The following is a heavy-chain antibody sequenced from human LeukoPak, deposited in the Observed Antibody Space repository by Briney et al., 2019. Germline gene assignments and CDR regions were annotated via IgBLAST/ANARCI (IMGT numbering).Heavy chain of an antibody. CDR1: GFTFSSYA. D-gene: IGHD2-2*02. CDR3: AKQMKPYCSSTSCYNGGAFDI. J-gene: IGHJ3*02. V-gene: IGHV3-23*01. Sequence: PGGSLRLSCAASGFTFSSYAKSWVRQAPGKGLEWLSAISGSGGSTYYADSVKGRFTISRDNSKNTLYLQMNSLRAEDTAVYYCAKQMKPYCSSTSCYNGGAFDIWGQGTLVTVSS. CDR2: ISGSGGST.